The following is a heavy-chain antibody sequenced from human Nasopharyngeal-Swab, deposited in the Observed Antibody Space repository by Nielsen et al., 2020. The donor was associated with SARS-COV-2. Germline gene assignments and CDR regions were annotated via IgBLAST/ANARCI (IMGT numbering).Heavy chain of an antibody. J-gene: IGHJ6*02. Sequence: SETLSLTCTVSGGSISSSSYYWGWIRQPPGKGLEWIGSIYYSGSTYYNPSLKSRVTISVDTSKNQFSLKLSSVTAADTAVYYCASCRTSITIFGVVIRNGMVVWGQGTTVTVSS. V-gene: IGHV4-39*01. D-gene: IGHD3-3*01. CDR3: ASCRTSITIFGVVIRNGMVV. CDR2: IYYSGST. CDR1: GGSISSSSYY.